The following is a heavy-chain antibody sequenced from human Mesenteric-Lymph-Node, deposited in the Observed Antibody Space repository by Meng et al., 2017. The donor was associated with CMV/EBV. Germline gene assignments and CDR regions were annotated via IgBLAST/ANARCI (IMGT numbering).Heavy chain of an antibody. CDR3: ARSPNDLDSRSLHYYYGMDV. Sequence: ASVKVSCKASGYTFTSYDINWVRQATGQGLEWMGWMNPNSGNTGYAQKFQGRVTMTRDTSISTAYMELSRLRSDDTAVYYCARSPNDLDSRSLHYYYGMDVWGQGTTVTVSS. V-gene: IGHV1-8*01. CDR1: GYTFTSYD. J-gene: IGHJ6*02. CDR2: MNPNSGNT. D-gene: IGHD6-6*01.